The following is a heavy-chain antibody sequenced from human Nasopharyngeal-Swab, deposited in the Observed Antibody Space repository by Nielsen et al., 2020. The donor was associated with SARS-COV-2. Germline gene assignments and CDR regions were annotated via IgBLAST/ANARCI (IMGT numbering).Heavy chain of an antibody. J-gene: IGHJ6*02. Sequence: KVSCKGSGYSFTSYWIGWVRQMPGKGLEWMGIIYPGDSDTRYSPSFQGQVTISADKSISTAYLQWSSLKAPDTAMYYCARRTTVAGGGSYYYGMDVWGQGTTVTVSS. CDR1: GYSFTSYW. D-gene: IGHD6-19*01. CDR2: IYPGDSDT. CDR3: ARRTTVAGGGSYYYGMDV. V-gene: IGHV5-51*01.